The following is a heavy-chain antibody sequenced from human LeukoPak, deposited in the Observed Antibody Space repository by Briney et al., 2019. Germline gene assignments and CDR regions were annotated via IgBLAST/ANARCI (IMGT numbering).Heavy chain of an antibody. D-gene: IGHD3-10*01. Sequence: PSETLSLTCTVSDDSISSDSYYWSWIRQPAGRGLEWIGRIYISGNTNYNPSLKSRVTMSLDTSKDQFSLPLTSVTAADTAVYYCAREKKSLRVKAHDYWGQGTLVTVSS. J-gene: IGHJ4*02. CDR3: AREKKSLRVKAHDY. CDR2: IYISGNT. V-gene: IGHV4-61*02. CDR1: DDSISSDSYY.